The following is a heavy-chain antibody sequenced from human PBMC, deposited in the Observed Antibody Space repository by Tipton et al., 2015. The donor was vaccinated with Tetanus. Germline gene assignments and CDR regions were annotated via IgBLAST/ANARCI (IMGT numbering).Heavy chain of an antibody. J-gene: IGHJ4*02. CDR2: ISSSNGYI. Sequence: GSLRLSCAASGFTFSSYTMNWVRQAPGKGLEWVSSISSSNGYIYYTDSVKGRFTISRDNAKNSLYLQVNSLRAKDTAVYYCARVNGGVRGVFDYWGQGALVTVSS. V-gene: IGHV3-21*01. CDR3: ARVNGGVRGVFDY. D-gene: IGHD3-10*01. CDR1: GFTFSSYT.